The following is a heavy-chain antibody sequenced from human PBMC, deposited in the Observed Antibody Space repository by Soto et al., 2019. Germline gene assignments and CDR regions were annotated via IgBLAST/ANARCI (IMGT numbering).Heavy chain of an antibody. V-gene: IGHV4-34*01. CDR1: GGSFSGYY. CDR3: ARGRIAAVSALYYFYGMDV. Sequence: SGALALICAVYGGSFSGYYWRWIRQPPGKGLEWIGEINHSGSTNYNPSLKSRVTISVDTSKNQFSLKLSSVTAADTAVYYCARGRIAAVSALYYFYGMDVWGQGTTVTVPS. D-gene: IGHD6-13*01. CDR2: INHSGST. J-gene: IGHJ6*02.